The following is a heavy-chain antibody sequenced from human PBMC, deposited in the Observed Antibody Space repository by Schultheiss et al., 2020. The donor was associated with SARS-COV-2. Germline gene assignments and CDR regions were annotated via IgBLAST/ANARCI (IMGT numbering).Heavy chain of an antibody. CDR3: ARDHFGQIPPLNWFDP. Sequence: GGSLRLSCAASGFTFSSYAMHWVRQAPGKGLEWLSFISSGGGTTHYADSVKGRFTISRDNAKSSLYLQMNSLRAEDTAVYYCARDHFGQIPPLNWFDPWGQGTLVTVSS. CDR1: GFTFSSYA. J-gene: IGHJ5*02. D-gene: IGHD3-16*01. CDR2: ISSGGGTT. V-gene: IGHV3-48*04.